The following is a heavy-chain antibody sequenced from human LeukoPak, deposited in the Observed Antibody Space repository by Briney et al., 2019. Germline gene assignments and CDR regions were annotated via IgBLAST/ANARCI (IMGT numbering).Heavy chain of an antibody. J-gene: IGHJ4*02. CDR1: GYTFTSYY. Sequence: ASVKVSCKASGYTFTSYYMHWVRQAPGQGLEWMGIINPSGGGTSYAQKFQGRVTMTRDTSTSTVYMELSSLRSEDTAVYYCARWREPPVGKYYFDYWGQGTLVTVSS. D-gene: IGHD1-26*01. V-gene: IGHV1-46*01. CDR3: ARWREPPVGKYYFDY. CDR2: INPSGGGT.